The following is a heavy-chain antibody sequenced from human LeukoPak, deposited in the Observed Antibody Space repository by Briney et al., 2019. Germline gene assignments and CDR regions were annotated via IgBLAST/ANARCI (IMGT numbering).Heavy chain of an antibody. CDR3: ARIRCGHSGSVCYNH. V-gene: IGHV4-34*01. CDR2: ISHTEGT. J-gene: IGHJ4*02. Sequence: TSETLSLTCGVFGVSINDYYWSWIRQSPGKGLEWIGEISHTEGTRYNPSLESRVNMSVGTSENQLSLKLIFVTAADTAVYYCARIRCGHSGSVCYNHWGLGTLVTVSS. D-gene: IGHD2-21*01. CDR1: GVSINDYY.